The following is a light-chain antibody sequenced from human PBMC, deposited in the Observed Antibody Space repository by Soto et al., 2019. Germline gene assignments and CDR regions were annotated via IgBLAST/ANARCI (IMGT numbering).Light chain of an antibody. CDR1: HSLNDW. J-gene: IGKJ1*01. CDR3: QPYPGFW. V-gene: IGKV1-5*02. Sequence: DIQTTRTPSAQTGAVGDRVTNICRATHSLNDWLPWYQQKPGNAPKLLIYDASSLESGVPSRFSGSGSGTQFSLIISGLQPEDFATYYCQPYPGFWIGQGTKVEIK. CDR2: DAS.